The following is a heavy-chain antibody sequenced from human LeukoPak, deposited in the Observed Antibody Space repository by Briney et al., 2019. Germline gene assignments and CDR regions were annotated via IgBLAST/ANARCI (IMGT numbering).Heavy chain of an antibody. J-gene: IGHJ4*02. D-gene: IGHD1-26*01. CDR3: ATLGPTMGELPEGGGFDC. CDR2: FDPEVGKT. CDR1: RYTVTEFS. Sequence: ASVKVSCKVSRYTVTEFSMHWVRQAPGKGLEWVGGFDPEVGKTIYAQKFQGRVTLTEDTSTDTAYMQLRSLTFEDTAVYYCATLGPTMGELPEGGGFDCWGQGTLVTVSS. V-gene: IGHV1-24*01.